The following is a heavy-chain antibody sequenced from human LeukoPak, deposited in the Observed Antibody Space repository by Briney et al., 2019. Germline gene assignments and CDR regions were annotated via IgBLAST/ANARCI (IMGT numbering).Heavy chain of an antibody. CDR3: AREMGSSWYYWFDP. CDR1: GYSFTDYY. Sequence: ASVKVSCKASGYSFTDYYINWVRQAPGQGLEWMGWINPNSGGTNYAQKFQGRVTMTRDTSISTAYMELSRLRSDDTAVYYCAREMGSSWYYWFDPWGQGTLVTVSS. V-gene: IGHV1-2*02. CDR2: INPNSGGT. D-gene: IGHD6-13*01. J-gene: IGHJ5*02.